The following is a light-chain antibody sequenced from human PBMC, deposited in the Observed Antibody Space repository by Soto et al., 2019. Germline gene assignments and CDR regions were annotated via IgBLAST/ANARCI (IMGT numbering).Light chain of an antibody. CDR2: DAS. Sequence: EIVLTQSPATLSLSPGERATLSCRASQSVRSYLAWYQQKPGQAPRLLIYDASNRATDIPARFSGSGSGTDFTLTISSLDPEDFAVYYCQQYNTWPPITFG. V-gene: IGKV3-11*01. J-gene: IGKJ5*01. CDR1: QSVRSY. CDR3: QQYNTWPPIT.